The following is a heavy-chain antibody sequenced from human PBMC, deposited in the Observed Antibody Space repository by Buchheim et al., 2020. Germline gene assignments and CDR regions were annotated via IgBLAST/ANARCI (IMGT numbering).Heavy chain of an antibody. CDR2: INADGSSS. D-gene: IGHD7-27*01. CDR3: ARDQLGSDLPVDY. Sequence: EVQLVESGGGLVQPGGSLRLSCAASGFSFGTYWMHWVRQAPGKGLLWVSRINADGSSSTHADSVKGRFTISRDNANNRLYLQMSSLTAEDAAVYYCARDQLGSDLPVDYWGQGT. V-gene: IGHV3-74*01. CDR1: GFSFGTYW. J-gene: IGHJ4*02.